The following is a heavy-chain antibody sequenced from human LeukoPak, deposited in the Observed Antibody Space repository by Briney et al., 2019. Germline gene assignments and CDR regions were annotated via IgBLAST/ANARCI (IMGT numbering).Heavy chain of an antibody. Sequence: SETLSLTCTVSGGSISSSSYYWGWIRQPPGKGLEWIGSSYYSGSTYYNPSLKSRVTISVDTSKNQFSLKLSSVTAADTAVYYCARHPDDYVWGSYRYYFDYWGQGTLVTVSS. CDR3: ARHPDDYVWGSYRYYFDY. CDR2: SYYSGST. D-gene: IGHD3-16*02. J-gene: IGHJ4*02. CDR1: GGSISSSSYY. V-gene: IGHV4-39*01.